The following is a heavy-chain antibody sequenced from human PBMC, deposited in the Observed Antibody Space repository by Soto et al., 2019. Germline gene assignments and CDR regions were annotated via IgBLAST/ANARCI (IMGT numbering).Heavy chain of an antibody. CDR1: GYTFTSYA. D-gene: IGHD6-13*01. CDR2: INAGNGNT. J-gene: IGHJ4*02. V-gene: IGHV1-3*01. CDR3: ARDWPPEQQLAQ. Sequence: ASVRVSCKASGYTFTSYAMHWVRQAPGQRLEWMGWINAGNGNTKNSQKFQGRVTITRDTSASTAYMELSSLRSEDTAVYYCARDWPPEQQLAQWGQGTLVTVSS.